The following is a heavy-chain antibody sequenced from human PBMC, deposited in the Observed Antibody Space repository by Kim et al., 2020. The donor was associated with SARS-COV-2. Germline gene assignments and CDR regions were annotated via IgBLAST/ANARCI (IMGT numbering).Heavy chain of an antibody. Sequence: DKYYVDSLEGRFISARDNAKNSRYLHMNSLRAEDTAVYFCARDPQSGSLDYWGQGVLVTVSS. CDR3: ARDPQSGSLDY. CDR2: DK. V-gene: IGHV3-7*01. D-gene: IGHD3-22*01. J-gene: IGHJ4*02.